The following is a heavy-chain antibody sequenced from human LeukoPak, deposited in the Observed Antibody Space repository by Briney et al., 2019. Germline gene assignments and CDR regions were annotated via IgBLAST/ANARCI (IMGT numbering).Heavy chain of an antibody. CDR3: ARVGPYKITMVRGIMGYFDS. CDR1: GGSFSAYS. J-gene: IGHJ4*02. CDR2: INHSGST. Sequence: SETLSLTCAVYGGSFSAYSWSWIRQPPGKGLEWIGEINHSGSTNYNASLKSRLTISVDTSKNQFSLKLSSVTAADTAVYYCARVGPYKITMVRGIMGYFDSWGQGNLVTVSS. V-gene: IGHV4-34*01. D-gene: IGHD3-10*01.